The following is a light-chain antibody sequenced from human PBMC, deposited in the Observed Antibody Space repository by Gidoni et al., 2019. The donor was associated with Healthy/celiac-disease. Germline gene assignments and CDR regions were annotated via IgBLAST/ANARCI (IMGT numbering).Light chain of an antibody. V-gene: IGKV1-39*01. CDR1: QSISSF. J-gene: IGKJ2*01. CDR2: AAS. Sequence: DIQMTKSPSSLSASVGDRVTITCRASQSISSFLNWYQQKPGKAPKLLIYAASSLQSGVPSRFSGSGSGTDFTLTISSLQPEDFAIYHCQQSYSTPRTFGQGTKLEIK. CDR3: QQSYSTPRT.